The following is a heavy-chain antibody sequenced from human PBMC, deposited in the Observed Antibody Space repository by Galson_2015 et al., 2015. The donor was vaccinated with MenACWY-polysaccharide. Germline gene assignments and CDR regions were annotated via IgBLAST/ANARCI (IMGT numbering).Heavy chain of an antibody. CDR1: RFSLSNYW. Sequence: SLRLSCAASRFSLSNYWMHWVRQAPGKGLVWVSRINSDGSYTAYADSVKGRFTISRDNVKNTLYLQMNGLRAEDTAVYYCARGSLYCGGDCYSDYWGQGTLVTVSS. V-gene: IGHV3-74*01. CDR2: INSDGSYT. CDR3: ARGSLYCGGDCYSDY. J-gene: IGHJ4*02. D-gene: IGHD2-21*02.